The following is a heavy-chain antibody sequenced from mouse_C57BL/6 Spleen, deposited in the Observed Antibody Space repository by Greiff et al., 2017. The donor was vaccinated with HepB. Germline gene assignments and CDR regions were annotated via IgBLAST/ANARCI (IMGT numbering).Heavy chain of an antibody. CDR1: GFTFSDYY. D-gene: IGHD1-1*01. CDR2: ISNGGGST. Sequence: EVQLVESGGGLVQPGGSLKLSCAASGFTFSDYYMYWVRQTPEKRLEWVAYISNGGGSTYYPDTVKGRFTISRDNAKNTLYLQMSRLKSEDTAMYYCARQEYYGSSLDYWGQGTTLTVSS. CDR3: ARQEYYGSSLDY. V-gene: IGHV5-12*01. J-gene: IGHJ2*01.